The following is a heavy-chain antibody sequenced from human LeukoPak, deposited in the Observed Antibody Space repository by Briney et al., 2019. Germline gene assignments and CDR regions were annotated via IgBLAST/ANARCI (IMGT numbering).Heavy chain of an antibody. V-gene: IGHV4-34*01. D-gene: IGHD1-26*01. CDR1: GGSFSGYY. CDR2: INHSGST. Sequence: KSSETLSLTCAVYGGSFSGYYWSWIRQPPGKGLEWIGEINHSGSTNYNPSLKSRVTISVDTSKNQFSLKLSSVTAADTAMYYCGRNAAYCIDYWGQGTLVTVSS. CDR3: GRNAAYCIDY. J-gene: IGHJ4*02.